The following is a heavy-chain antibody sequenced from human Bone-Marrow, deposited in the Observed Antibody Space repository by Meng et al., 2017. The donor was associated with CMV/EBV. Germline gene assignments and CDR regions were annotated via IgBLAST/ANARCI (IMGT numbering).Heavy chain of an antibody. Sequence: GSLRLSCTVSGGFISNHYWSWIRQPPGKGLEWIGYIYYSGTTKYNPSLKSRVTISADTSNKQLSLKLRSVTAADTAMYYCATSHLEWSSSSDAFDIWGQGIFVTVSS. CDR1: GGFISNHY. CDR2: IYYSGTT. CDR3: ATSHLEWSSSSDAFDI. J-gene: IGHJ3*02. V-gene: IGHV4-59*11. D-gene: IGHD6-6*01.